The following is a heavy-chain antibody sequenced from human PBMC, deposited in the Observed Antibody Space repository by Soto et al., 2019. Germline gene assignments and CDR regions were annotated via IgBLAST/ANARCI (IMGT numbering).Heavy chain of an antibody. CDR2: ISWNSGSI. Sequence: EVQLVESGGGLVQPGRSLRLSCAASGFTFDDYAMHWVRQAPGKGLEWVSGISWNSGSIGYADSVKGRFTISRDNAKNSLYLQMNSLRAEDTALYYCAKARIVVVTADAFDIWGQGTMVTVSS. D-gene: IGHD2-21*02. V-gene: IGHV3-9*01. J-gene: IGHJ3*02. CDR1: GFTFDDYA. CDR3: AKARIVVVTADAFDI.